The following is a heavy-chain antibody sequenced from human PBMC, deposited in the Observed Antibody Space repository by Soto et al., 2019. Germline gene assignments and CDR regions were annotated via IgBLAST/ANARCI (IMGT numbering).Heavy chain of an antibody. Sequence: GESLKISCKGSGYSFTSYWIGWVRQMPGKGLEWMGIIYPGDSDTRYSPSFQGQVTISADKSISTAYLQWSSLKASDTAMYYCARSFDHELAAAGAFDIWGQGTMVTVSS. CDR2: IYPGDSDT. CDR3: ARSFDHELAAAGAFDI. D-gene: IGHD6-13*01. J-gene: IGHJ3*02. CDR1: GYSFTSYW. V-gene: IGHV5-51*01.